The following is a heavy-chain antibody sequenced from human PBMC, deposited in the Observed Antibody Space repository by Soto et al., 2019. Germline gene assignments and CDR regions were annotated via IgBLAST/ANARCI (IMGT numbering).Heavy chain of an antibody. J-gene: IGHJ4*02. CDR2: IYSGGST. D-gene: IGHD6-13*01. CDR1: GFTVSSNY. V-gene: IGHV3-53*01. CDR3: ASTGPAAAAMYYFDY. Sequence: GGSLRLSCAASGFTVSSNYMSWVRQAPGKGLEWVSVIYSGGSTYYADSVKGRFTISRDNSKNTLYLQMNSLRAEDTAVYYCASTGPAAAAMYYFDYWGQGTLVTVSS.